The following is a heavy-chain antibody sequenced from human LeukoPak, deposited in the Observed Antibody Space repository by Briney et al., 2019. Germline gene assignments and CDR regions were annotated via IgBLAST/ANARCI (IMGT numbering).Heavy chain of an antibody. CDR2: IYYSGGT. J-gene: IGHJ4*02. V-gene: IGHV4-59*08. Sequence: PSETLSLTCTVSGGSISSYYWSWIRQPPGKGLEWIGYIYYSGGTNYNPSLKSRVTISVDTSKNQFSLKLSSVTAADTAVYYCARKGYSYGYYYWGQGTLVTVSS. CDR1: GGSISSYY. D-gene: IGHD5-18*01. CDR3: ARKGYSYGYYY.